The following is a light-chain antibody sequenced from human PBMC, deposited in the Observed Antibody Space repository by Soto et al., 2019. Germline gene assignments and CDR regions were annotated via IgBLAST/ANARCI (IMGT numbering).Light chain of an antibody. CDR3: QQYDTSPFT. V-gene: IGKV3-20*01. Sequence: EIVLTQSPGTLSLSPGESATLSCRASQSINSRYVAWYQHKPGQAPRLLIFGASSRATGIPHRFSGSGSGTDFTLTISRLEPEDFAMFYCQQYDTSPFTFGPGTKVDIK. CDR1: QSINSRY. J-gene: IGKJ3*01. CDR2: GAS.